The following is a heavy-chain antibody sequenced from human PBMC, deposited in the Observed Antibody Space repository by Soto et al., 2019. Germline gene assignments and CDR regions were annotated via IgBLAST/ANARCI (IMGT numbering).Heavy chain of an antibody. J-gene: IGHJ4*02. CDR2: IKSKTDGGTT. D-gene: IGHD6-13*01. Sequence: EVQLVESGGGLVKPGGSLRLSCAASGFTFSNAWMNWVRQAPGKGLEWVGRIKSKTDGGTTDYAAPVKGRFTISRDDSKNTLYLQMNRLKTEDTAVYYFTTDAAYSSSWYPADYWGQGTLVTVSS. CDR1: GFTFSNAW. V-gene: IGHV3-15*07. CDR3: TTDAAYSSSWYPADY.